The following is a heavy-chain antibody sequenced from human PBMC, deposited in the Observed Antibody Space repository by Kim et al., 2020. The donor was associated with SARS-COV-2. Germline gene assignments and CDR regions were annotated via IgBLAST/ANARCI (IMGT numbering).Heavy chain of an antibody. Sequence: SGPTLVNPTQTLTLTCTFSGFSLSTSGMCVSWIRQPPGKALEWLALIDWDDDKYYSTSLKTRLTISKDTSKNQVVLTMTNMDPVDTATYYCARIRFALNRYCSGGSCLKEPYYYYGMDVWGQGTTVTVSS. CDR3: ARIRFALNRYCSGGSCLKEPYYYYGMDV. D-gene: IGHD2-15*01. CDR1: GFSLSTSGMC. J-gene: IGHJ6*02. CDR2: IDWDDDK. V-gene: IGHV2-70*01.